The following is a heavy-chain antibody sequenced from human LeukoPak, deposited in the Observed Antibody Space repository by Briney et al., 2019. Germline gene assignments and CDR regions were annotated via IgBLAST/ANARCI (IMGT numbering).Heavy chain of an antibody. V-gene: IGHV1-2*06. CDR1: GYTFTAYY. CDR2: INPNSGDT. D-gene: IGHD5-24*01. Sequence: ASVKVSCKASGYTFTAYYMHWVRQAPRQGLEWMGRINPNSGDTNYAQKFQGRVTITRDTSISTAYMELSRLRSDDTAVYYCARDKGRDGYTAFDYWGQGTLVTVSS. CDR3: ARDKGRDGYTAFDY. J-gene: IGHJ4*02.